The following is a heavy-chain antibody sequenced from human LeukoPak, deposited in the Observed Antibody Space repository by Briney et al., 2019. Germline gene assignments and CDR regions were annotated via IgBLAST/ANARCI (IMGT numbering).Heavy chain of an antibody. CDR1: GFAFSTYA. J-gene: IGHJ4*01. Sequence: GGSLRLSCAASGFAFSTYAMSWVRQAPGKGLEWVSTISGSGSSTYYTDSVKGRFTISRDNSKNTLYLQMNSLRAEDTAVYYCANLTSVAFWGHGTLVTVSS. V-gene: IGHV3-23*01. CDR3: ANLTSVAF. CDR2: ISGSGSST.